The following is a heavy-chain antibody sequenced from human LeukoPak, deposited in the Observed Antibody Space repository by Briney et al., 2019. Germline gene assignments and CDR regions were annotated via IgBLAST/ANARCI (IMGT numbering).Heavy chain of an antibody. CDR2: INHSGST. J-gene: IGHJ4*02. V-gene: IGHV4-34*01. D-gene: IGHD5-24*01. CDR1: GGSFSGYY. CDR3: ARVALEMATAYFDY. Sequence: SETLSLTCAVYGGSFSGYYWSWIRQPPGKGLEWIGEINHSGSTNYNPSLKSRVAISVDTSKNQFSLKLSSVTAADTAVYYCARVALEMATAYFDYWGQGTLVTVSS.